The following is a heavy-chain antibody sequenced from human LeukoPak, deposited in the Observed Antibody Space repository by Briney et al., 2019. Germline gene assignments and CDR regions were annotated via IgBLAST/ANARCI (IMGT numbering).Heavy chain of an antibody. CDR3: ARSSIIAAAGPYYFDY. Sequence: SVKVSCKASGGTFSSYALNWVRQAPGQGLEWMGEIIPMYDKTNYAQKFHGRVTITADKSTTTAYMELSSLRSEDTAVYYCARSSIIAAAGPYYFDYWGQGTLVTVSS. D-gene: IGHD6-13*01. CDR1: GGTFSSYA. V-gene: IGHV1-69*06. J-gene: IGHJ4*02. CDR2: IIPMYDKT.